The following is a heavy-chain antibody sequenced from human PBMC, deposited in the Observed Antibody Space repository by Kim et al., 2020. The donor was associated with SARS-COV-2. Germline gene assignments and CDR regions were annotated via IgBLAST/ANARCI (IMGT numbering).Heavy chain of an antibody. V-gene: IGHV3-9*01. Sequence: ADSVKGRFTSSRDNAKNSLYLQMTSLGAEDTALYYCAKGHSNYAYNWFDPWGQGTLVTVSS. CDR3: AKGHSNYAYNWFDP. D-gene: IGHD4-4*01. J-gene: IGHJ5*02.